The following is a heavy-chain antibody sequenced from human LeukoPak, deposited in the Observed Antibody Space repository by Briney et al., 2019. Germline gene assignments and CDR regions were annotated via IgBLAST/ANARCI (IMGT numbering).Heavy chain of an antibody. V-gene: IGHV1-46*04. Sequence: ASVKVSCKASGYTFTSYYMHWVRQAPGQGLEWMGIINPSGGSTSYAQKLQGRVTMTSDMSTSTVYMELSSLRSEDTAVYYCARDPDLRYMDVWGKGTTVTVSS. CDR1: GYTFTSYY. J-gene: IGHJ6*03. CDR3: ARDPDLRYMDV. CDR2: INPSGGST. D-gene: IGHD1-14*01.